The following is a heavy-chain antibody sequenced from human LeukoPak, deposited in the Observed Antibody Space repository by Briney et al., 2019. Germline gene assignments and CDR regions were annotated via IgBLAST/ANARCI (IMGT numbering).Heavy chain of an antibody. V-gene: IGHV3-53*01. CDR1: GFSVSSNH. CDR2: IYSDETT. Sequence: GGSLRLSCAASGFSVSSNHMSWVRQAPGKGLEWVALIYSDETTYYADSVKGRFTISRDNSKSTLYLQMNSLRAEDTAVYYCARHWELRGQGTLVTVSS. J-gene: IGHJ4*02. CDR3: ARHWEL. D-gene: IGHD1-26*01.